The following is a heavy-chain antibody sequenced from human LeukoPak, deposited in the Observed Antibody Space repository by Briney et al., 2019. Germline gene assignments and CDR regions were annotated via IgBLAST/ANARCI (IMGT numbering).Heavy chain of an antibody. Sequence: PSETLSLTCTVSGGSISSGGYYWSWIRQPPGKGLEWIGYIYHSGSTYYNPSLKSRVTISVDRSKNQFSLKLISVTAADTAVYYCASRSSSGPHYWYFDLWGRGTLVTVSS. CDR2: IYHSGST. D-gene: IGHD6-6*01. J-gene: IGHJ2*01. CDR1: GGSISSGGYY. V-gene: IGHV4-30-2*01. CDR3: ASRSSSGPHYWYFDL.